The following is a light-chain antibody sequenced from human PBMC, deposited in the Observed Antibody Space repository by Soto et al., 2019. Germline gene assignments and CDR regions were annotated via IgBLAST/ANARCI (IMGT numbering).Light chain of an antibody. CDR3: QQYNNWPWT. J-gene: IGKJ1*01. V-gene: IGKV3-15*01. CDR2: GAS. Sequence: EIVMTKSPATLSVSPGGRATLSCRASQSISDTLACYQQKPGQAPRLLIHGASPRAPGFPARFSGSGSGTDFTLTISSLQSEDFAVSYCQQYNNWPWTFGQGTKVEIK. CDR1: QSISDT.